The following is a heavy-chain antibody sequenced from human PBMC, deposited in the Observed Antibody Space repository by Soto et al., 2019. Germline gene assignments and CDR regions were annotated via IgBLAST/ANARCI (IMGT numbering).Heavy chain of an antibody. V-gene: IGHV4-59*01. CDR1: GGSITSSY. CDR2: IYDTGISGYTPST. J-gene: IGHJ4*02. CDR3: ARSPQYSSGWNGGFDY. Sequence: SLTCTVSGGSITSSYWSWIRRPPGKGLEWIAYIYDTGISGYTPSTSYNPSLKSRVTMSVDTSKSQFSLKLSSVTAADTAVYYCARSPQYSSGWNGGFDYWGQGTLVTVSS. D-gene: IGHD6-19*01.